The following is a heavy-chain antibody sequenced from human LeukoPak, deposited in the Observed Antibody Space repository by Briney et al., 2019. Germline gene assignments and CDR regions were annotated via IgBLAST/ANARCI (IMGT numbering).Heavy chain of an antibody. CDR1: GLTFRDAW. D-gene: IGHD2-15*01. Sequence: GGSLRLSCVVSGLTFRDAWLSWVRQTPGKGLEWLGRIKNGGTTDYAAPVRGRFSISRDDSTNMVYLQMNSLKTEDTALYYCTSDPLPGGHWGQGTLVTVSS. J-gene: IGHJ4*02. CDR2: IKNGGTT. CDR3: TSDPLPGGH. V-gene: IGHV3-15*01.